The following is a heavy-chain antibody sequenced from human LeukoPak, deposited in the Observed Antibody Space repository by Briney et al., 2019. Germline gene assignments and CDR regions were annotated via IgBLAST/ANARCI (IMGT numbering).Heavy chain of an antibody. V-gene: IGHV4-59*01. Sequence: SETLSLTCTVSGGSISSYYWSWIRQPPGKGLEWIGYIYYSGSTNYNPSLKSRVTISVDTSKNQFSLKLSSVTAADTAAYYCASGYDSSGYYPGYWGQGTLVTVSS. CDR3: ASGYDSSGYYPGY. J-gene: IGHJ4*02. CDR1: GGSISSYY. CDR2: IYYSGST. D-gene: IGHD3-22*01.